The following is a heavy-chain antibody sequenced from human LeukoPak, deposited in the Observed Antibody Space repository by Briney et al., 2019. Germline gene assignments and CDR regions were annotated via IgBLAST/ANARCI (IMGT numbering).Heavy chain of an antibody. CDR1: GGSISPLY. CDR2: IYYSGTT. Sequence: SETLSLTCTVSGGSISPLYWSWIRQPPGKGLEFIGYIYYSGTTNYNPSLKSRVTLSVDTSKNQFSLKLSSVTAADTAVYYCARGGVAAKYYFDSWGQGTRLSVSS. D-gene: IGHD3-10*01. J-gene: IGHJ4*02. V-gene: IGHV4-59*11. CDR3: ARGGVAAKYYFDS.